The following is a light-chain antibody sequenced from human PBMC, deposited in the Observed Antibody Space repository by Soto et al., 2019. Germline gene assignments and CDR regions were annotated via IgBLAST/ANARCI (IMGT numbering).Light chain of an antibody. CDR1: QSVSSY. CDR3: QQRSNWPPWT. Sequence: EIVLTQSPATLSLSPGERATLSCRASQSVSSYLAWYQQKPGQAPRLLIYDASNRATGIPARFSGSGSGTDFTLTIGSLEPEDFADYYCQQRSNWPPWTFGQGTKVEIK. J-gene: IGKJ1*01. V-gene: IGKV3-11*01. CDR2: DAS.